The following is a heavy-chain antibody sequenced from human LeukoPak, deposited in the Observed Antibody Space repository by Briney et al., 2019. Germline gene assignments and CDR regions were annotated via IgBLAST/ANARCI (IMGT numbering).Heavy chain of an antibody. CDR3: AGPIAAAGTGYYGMDV. J-gene: IGHJ6*02. Sequence: ETSGTLSLTCAVSGGSISSSNWWSWVRQPPGKGLEWIGEIYHSGSTNYNPSLKSRVTISVDKSKNQFSLKLSSVTAADTAVYYCAGPIAAAGTGYYGMDVWGQGTTVTVSS. D-gene: IGHD6-13*01. CDR2: IYHSGST. V-gene: IGHV4-4*02. CDR1: GGSISSSNW.